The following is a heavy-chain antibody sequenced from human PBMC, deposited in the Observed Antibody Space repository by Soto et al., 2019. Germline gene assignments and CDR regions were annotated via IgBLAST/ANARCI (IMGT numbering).Heavy chain of an antibody. V-gene: IGHV3-48*02. CDR1: GFTFDSYS. CDR3: ARDDDSAMALNFDY. Sequence: GGSLRLSCAASGFTFDSYSMNWVRQAPGKGLEWVSYIDSSSSNKHYADSVKGRFIISRDNAKNALYLQMSSLRDEDTAVYYCARDDDSAMALNFDYWGQGTLVTVSS. J-gene: IGHJ4*02. CDR2: IDSSSSNK. D-gene: IGHD5-18*01.